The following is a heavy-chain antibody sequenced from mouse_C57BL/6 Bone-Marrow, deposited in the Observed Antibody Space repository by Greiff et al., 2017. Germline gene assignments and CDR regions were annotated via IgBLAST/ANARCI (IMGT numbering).Heavy chain of an antibody. V-gene: IGHV1-59*01. Sequence: QVQLQQPGAELVRPGTSVKLSCKASGYTFTSYCMHWVKQRPGQGLEWIGVIDPSNSYTNYNQKFKGKATMTADTSSSTAYLQLSSLTSEDSAVYCCARRLGRGYWGQGTTLTVSS. J-gene: IGHJ2*01. CDR2: IDPSNSYT. CDR3: ARRLGRGY. CDR1: GYTFTSYC.